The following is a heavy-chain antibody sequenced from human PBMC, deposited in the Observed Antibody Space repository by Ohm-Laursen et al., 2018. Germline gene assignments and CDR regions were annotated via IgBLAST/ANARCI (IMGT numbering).Heavy chain of an antibody. D-gene: IGHD3-16*01. CDR2: ISGNGVTT. CDR3: ARGLLREDWFDP. CDR1: GFTFTDYA. V-gene: IGHV3-23*01. J-gene: IGHJ5*02. Sequence: SLRLSCTASGFTFTDYAMNWVRQAPGKGLEWVSTISGNGVTTYYADSVKGRFTISKDNSKNTLYLQMNSLRAEDTAIYYCARGLLREDWFDPWGQGTLVTVSS.